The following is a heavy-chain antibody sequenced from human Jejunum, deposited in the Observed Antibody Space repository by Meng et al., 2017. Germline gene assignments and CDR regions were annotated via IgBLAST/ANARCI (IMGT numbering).Heavy chain of an antibody. J-gene: IGHJ4*02. V-gene: IGHV1-2*06. CDR3: AKDEGTTTAFDH. CDR1: GYTFTAYY. Sequence: QVHLLQSGAEVKKPGASVRVSCEASGYTFTAYYVHWARQVPGQGLEWMGRMNPNNGDTNYAQKFQGRVTMTRATSTAYMDLSSLTSDDTAVYYCAKDEGTTTAFDHWGQGTLVTVSS. CDR2: MNPNNGDT. D-gene: IGHD1-26*01.